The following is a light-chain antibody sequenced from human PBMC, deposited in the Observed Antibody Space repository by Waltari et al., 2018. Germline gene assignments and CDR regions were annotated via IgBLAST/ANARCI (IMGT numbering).Light chain of an antibody. V-gene: IGLV3-1*01. CDR2: QDS. J-gene: IGLJ2*01. Sequence: SVLTPLPSVSSCLPQTPSITRSRETLGDKSGCWYQQKPGQSPVLVIYQDSKRPSGIPERFSGSNSGNTATLTISGTQAMDEADYYCQAWDSSTAVFGGGTKLTVL. CDR3: QAWDSSTAV. CDR1: TLGDKS.